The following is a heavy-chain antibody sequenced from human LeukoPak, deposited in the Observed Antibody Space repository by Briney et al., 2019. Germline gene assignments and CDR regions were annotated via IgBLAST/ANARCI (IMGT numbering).Heavy chain of an antibody. V-gene: IGHV3-23*01. CDR1: EFTFSSYA. D-gene: IGHD4/OR15-4a*01. CDR3: AKRGAAGSYYFDY. CDR2: ISTSRTT. J-gene: IGHJ4*02. Sequence: QPGGSLRLSCEASEFTFSSYAMSWVRQAPGKRLEWVSSISTSRTTYYADSVEGRFTISRDNSKNTLYLQMNSLRAEDTAVYFCAKRGAAGSYYFDYWGQGTLVTVSS.